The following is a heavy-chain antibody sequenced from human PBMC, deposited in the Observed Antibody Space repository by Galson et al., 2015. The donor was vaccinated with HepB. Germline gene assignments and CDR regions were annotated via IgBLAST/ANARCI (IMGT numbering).Heavy chain of an antibody. CDR3: AREVGMGQLDYYYYGMDV. V-gene: IGHV3-33*01. Sequence: SLRLSCAASGFTFSSYGMHWVRQAPGKGLEWVAVIWYDGSNKYYADSVKGRFTISRDNSKNTLYLQMNSLRAEDTAVYYCAREVGMGQLDYYYYGMDVWGQGTTVTVSS. D-gene: IGHD1-26*01. CDR1: GFTFSSYG. J-gene: IGHJ6*02. CDR2: IWYDGSNK.